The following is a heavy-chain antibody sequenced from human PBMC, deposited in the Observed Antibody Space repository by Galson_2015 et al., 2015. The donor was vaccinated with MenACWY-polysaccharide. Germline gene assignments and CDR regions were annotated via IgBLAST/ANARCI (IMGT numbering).Heavy chain of an antibody. Sequence: SLRLSCAASGFTFSNYSMTWVRQAPGKGLEWLSYITPTGDPKMYADSVKGRFTISRDNAKNSLYLQMNNLRAEDTAVYYCASRGVVTPYSLDYWGQGTLVSVSS. CDR2: ITPTGDPK. J-gene: IGHJ4*02. CDR1: GFTFSNYS. V-gene: IGHV3-48*01. D-gene: IGHD2-15*01. CDR3: ASRGVVTPYSLDY.